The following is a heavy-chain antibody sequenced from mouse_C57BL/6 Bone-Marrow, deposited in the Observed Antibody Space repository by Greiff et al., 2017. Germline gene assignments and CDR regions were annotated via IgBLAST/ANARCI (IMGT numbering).Heavy chain of an antibody. J-gene: IGHJ4*01. CDR3: ARQLRHGDYYAMDY. CDR1: GYTFTSYG. D-gene: IGHD3-2*02. CDR2: IYPRSGNT. Sequence: VKLVESGAELARPGASVKLSCKASGYTFTSYGISWVKQRTGQGLEWIGEIYPRSGNTYYNEKFKGKATLTADKSSSTAYMELRSLTSEDSAVYFCARQLRHGDYYAMDYWGQGTSVTVSS. V-gene: IGHV1-81*01.